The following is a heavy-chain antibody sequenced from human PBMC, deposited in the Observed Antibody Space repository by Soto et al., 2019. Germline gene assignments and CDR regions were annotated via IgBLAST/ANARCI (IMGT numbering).Heavy chain of an antibody. D-gene: IGHD3-22*01. J-gene: IGHJ2*01. CDR3: ARGPDYYDSSGHWYFDL. CDR1: GGTFSSYA. Sequence: QVQLVQSGAEVKKPGASVKVSCKASGGTFSSYAISWVRQAPGQGLEWMGGIITIFGTANYAQKFQGRVTITADESTSTAYRELSSLRSEDTAVYYFARGPDYYDSSGHWYFDLCGRGAMVTVST. V-gene: IGHV1-69*01. CDR2: IITIFGTA.